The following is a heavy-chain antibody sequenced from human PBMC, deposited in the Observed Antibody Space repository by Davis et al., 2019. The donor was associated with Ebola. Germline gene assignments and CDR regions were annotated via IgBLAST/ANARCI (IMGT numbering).Heavy chain of an antibody. CDR3: ATDVWGTGKIAARPIDY. J-gene: IGHJ4*02. CDR2: ISAYNGNT. D-gene: IGHD6-6*01. Sequence: ASVKVSCKASGYTFTSYGISWVRQAPGQGLEWMGWISAYNGNTNYAQKFQGRVTMTEDTSTDTAYMELSSLRSEDTAVYYCATDVWGTGKIAARPIDYWGQGTLVTVSS. CDR1: GYTFTSYG. V-gene: IGHV1-18*01.